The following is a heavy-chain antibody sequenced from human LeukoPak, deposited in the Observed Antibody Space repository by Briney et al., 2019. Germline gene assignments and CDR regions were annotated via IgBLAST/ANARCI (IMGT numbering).Heavy chain of an antibody. D-gene: IGHD3-22*01. Sequence: GGSLRLSCTASGFTFSTYSMIWVRQAPGKGLEWVSAISGSGGSTYYADSVKGRFTISRDNSKNTLYLQMNSLRAEDTAVYYCAKPPYYYDSSAWGYWGQGTLVTVSS. CDR1: GFTFSTYS. V-gene: IGHV3-23*01. CDR2: ISGSGGST. CDR3: AKPPYYYDSSAWGY. J-gene: IGHJ4*02.